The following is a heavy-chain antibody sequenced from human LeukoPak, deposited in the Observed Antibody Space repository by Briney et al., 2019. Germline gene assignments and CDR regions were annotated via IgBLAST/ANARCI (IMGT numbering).Heavy chain of an antibody. D-gene: IGHD6-13*01. J-gene: IGHJ4*02. CDR2: INHSGST. Sequence: PSETLSLTCAVYGGSFSGYYWSWIRQPPGKGREWIGEINHSGSTNYNPSLKSRVTISVDTSKKQFSLKLSSVTAADTAVYYCARVKGSSSSRDWGQGTLVTVSS. CDR1: GGSFSGYY. CDR3: ARVKGSSSSRD. V-gene: IGHV4-34*01.